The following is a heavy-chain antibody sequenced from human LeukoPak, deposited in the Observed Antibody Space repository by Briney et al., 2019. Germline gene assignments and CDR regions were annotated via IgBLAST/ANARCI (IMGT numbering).Heavy chain of an antibody. CDR1: GGSISSYC. CDR2: IYYSGST. V-gene: IGHV4-59*08. CDR3: ARLVPAAINGGYYFDY. J-gene: IGHJ4*02. Sequence: SETLSLTCTVSGGSISSYCWSWIRQPPGKGLEWIGYIYYSGSTNYNPSLKSRVTISVDTSKNQFSLKLSSVTAADTAVYYCARLVPAAINGGYYFDYWGQGTPVTVSS. D-gene: IGHD2-2*02.